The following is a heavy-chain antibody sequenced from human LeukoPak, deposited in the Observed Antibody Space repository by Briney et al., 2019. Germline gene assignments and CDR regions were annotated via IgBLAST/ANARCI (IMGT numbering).Heavy chain of an antibody. CDR1: AGTLSTYA. Sequence: SVKVSCKPSAGTLSTYAISWVRQAPGHGLEWMGGIITIFGTANYAQKFKGRVTITADESTRTGYMALGSLRSEYTAVYYCARDLVYSSPPAGMDVWGQGTTVTVSS. V-gene: IGHV1-69*13. CDR3: ARDLVYSSPPAGMDV. J-gene: IGHJ6*02. D-gene: IGHD6-13*01. CDR2: IITIFGTA.